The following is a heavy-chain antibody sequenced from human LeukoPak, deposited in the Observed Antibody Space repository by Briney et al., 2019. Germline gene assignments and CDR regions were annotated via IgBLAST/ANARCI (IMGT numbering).Heavy chain of an antibody. CDR1: GYTLTELS. V-gene: IGHV1-24*01. CDR3: ATNFDYYGSGSLRNNWFDP. J-gene: IGHJ5*02. CDR2: FDPEDGET. D-gene: IGHD3-10*01. Sequence: ASVKVSCKVSGYTLTELSMHWVRQAPGKGLEWMGGFDPEDGETIYAQKFQGRVTMTEDTSTDTAYMELSSLRSEDTAVYYYATNFDYYGSGSLRNNWFDPWGQGTLVTVSS.